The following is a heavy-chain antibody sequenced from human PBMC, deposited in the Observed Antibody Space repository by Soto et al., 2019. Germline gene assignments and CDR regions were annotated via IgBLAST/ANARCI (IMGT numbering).Heavy chain of an antibody. CDR3: ARVVGGYYYGMDV. CDR1: GGSISSSNW. J-gene: IGHJ6*02. D-gene: IGHD2-2*01. Sequence: QVQLQESRPGLVKPSGTLSLTCAVSGGSISSSNWWSWVRQPPGKGLEWIGEIYHSGSTNYKPSLKRRVSISVDKAENQCSRKLSSVTAADTAVYYGARVVGGYYYGMDVWGQGTTVTVSS. CDR2: IYHSGST. V-gene: IGHV4-4*02.